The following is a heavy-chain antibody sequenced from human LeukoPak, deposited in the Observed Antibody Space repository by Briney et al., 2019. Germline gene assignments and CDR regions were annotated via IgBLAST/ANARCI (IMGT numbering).Heavy chain of an antibody. CDR3: ARSGVGYCSSTSCPDAFDI. CDR1: GGSISSYY. Sequence: SETLSLTCTVSGGSISSYYWSWIRQPPGKGLEWIGYIYYSGSTYYNPSLKSRVTISVDTSKNQFSLKLSSVTAADTAVYYCARSGVGYCSSTSCPDAFDIWGQGTMVTVSS. CDR2: IYYSGST. J-gene: IGHJ3*02. D-gene: IGHD2-2*03. V-gene: IGHV4-30-4*08.